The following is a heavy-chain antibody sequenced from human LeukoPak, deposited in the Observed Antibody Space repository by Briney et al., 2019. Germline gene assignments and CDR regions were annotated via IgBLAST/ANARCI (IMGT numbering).Heavy chain of an antibody. Sequence: PGESLRLSCAASGFIVSSDYMTWVRQAPGKGLEWVSLINSGGRTYYADSVKGRFTISRDNSKNTLYLQMNSLRVDDTAVYFCARAEYDSSLGFGFWGQGTLVIVSS. CDR1: GFIVSSDY. J-gene: IGHJ4*02. CDR2: INSGGRT. CDR3: ARAEYDSSLGFGF. V-gene: IGHV3-53*01. D-gene: IGHD3-22*01.